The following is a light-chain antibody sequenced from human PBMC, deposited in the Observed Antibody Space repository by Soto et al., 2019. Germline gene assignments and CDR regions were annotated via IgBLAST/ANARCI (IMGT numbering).Light chain of an antibody. J-gene: IGKJ5*01. Sequence: EIVMTHSPATLSVSPVERATLSCRASQSVSSNLAWYQQKPGQAPRLLIYGASTRATGIPARFSGSGSGTEFTLTISSLQSEDFAVYYCQQYNNWPSITFGQGTRLEIK. CDR1: QSVSSN. CDR2: GAS. CDR3: QQYNNWPSIT. V-gene: IGKV3-15*01.